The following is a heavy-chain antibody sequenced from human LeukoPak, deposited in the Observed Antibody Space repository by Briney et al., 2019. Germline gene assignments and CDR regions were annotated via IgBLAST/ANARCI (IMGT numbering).Heavy chain of an antibody. D-gene: IGHD3-16*02. CDR2: ISSSSSTI. J-gene: IGHJ4*02. Sequence: GGSLRLSCAASGFTFSSYSMNWVRQAPGKGLEWVSYISSSSSTIYYADSVKGRFTISRDNAKNSLYLQMSSLRVEDTAVYYCATHYVWGSYRFYWGQGTLVTVSS. CDR1: GFTFSSYS. CDR3: ATHYVWGSYRFY. V-gene: IGHV3-48*04.